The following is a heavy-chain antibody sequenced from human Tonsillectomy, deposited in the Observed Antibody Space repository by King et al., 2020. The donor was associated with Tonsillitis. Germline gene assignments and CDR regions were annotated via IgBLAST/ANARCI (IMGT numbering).Heavy chain of an antibody. J-gene: IGHJ4*02. Sequence: VQLVESGGGLVQPGGSLRLSCAASGFTFSSYAMSWVRQAPGKGLAWVSAISGSGGSSYYADSVKGRFTISRDNSKNTLYLQMNSLGAEDTAVYYCAKVLSIAVAGKLDYWGQGTLVTVSS. CDR3: AKVLSIAVAGKLDY. CDR1: GFTFSSYA. D-gene: IGHD6-19*01. V-gene: IGHV3-23*04. CDR2: ISGSGGSS.